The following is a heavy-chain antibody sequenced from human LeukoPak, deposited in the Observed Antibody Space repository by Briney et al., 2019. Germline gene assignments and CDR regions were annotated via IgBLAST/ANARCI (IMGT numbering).Heavy chain of an antibody. V-gene: IGHV1-69*04. J-gene: IGHJ4*02. Sequence: EASVKVSCKASGGTFSSYAISWVRQAPGQGLEWMGRIIPILGIANYAQKFQGRVTITADKSTSTAYMELSSLRSEDTAVYYCARAPPGYCSGGSCYRYYFDYWGQGTLVTVSS. CDR3: ARAPPGYCSGGSCYRYYFDY. D-gene: IGHD2-15*01. CDR2: IIPILGIA. CDR1: GGTFSSYA.